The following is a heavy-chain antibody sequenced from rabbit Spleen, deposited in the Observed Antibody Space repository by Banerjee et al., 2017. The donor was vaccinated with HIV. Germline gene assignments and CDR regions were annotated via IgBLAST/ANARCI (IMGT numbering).Heavy chain of an antibody. CDR1: GFSFSNKVV. J-gene: IGHJ2*01. CDR3: ARNYVNAFDP. V-gene: IGHV1S45*01. CDR2: INGITGKA. D-gene: IGHD1-1*01. Sequence: QEQLVESGGGLVKPGASLTLTCKASGFSFSNKVVMCWVRQAPGKGLEWIACINGITGKAVYASWAKGRFTFSKTSSTTVTLQMTSLTAADTATYFCARNYVNAFDPWGPGTLVTVS.